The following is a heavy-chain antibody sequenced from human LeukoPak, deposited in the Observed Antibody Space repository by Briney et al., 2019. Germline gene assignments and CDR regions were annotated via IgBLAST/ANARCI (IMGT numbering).Heavy chain of an antibody. D-gene: IGHD3-22*01. CDR1: GGSISSSNW. V-gene: IGHV4-4*02. J-gene: IGHJ3*02. Sequence: SETLSLTCAVSGGSISSSNWWSWVRQPPGKGLEWIGEIYHSGSTNYNPSLKSRVTISVDKSKNQFSLKLSSVTAADTAVYYCASGAYYYDSSGYVRGEAFDIWGQGTMVTVSS. CDR3: ASGAYYYDSSGYVRGEAFDI. CDR2: IYHSGST.